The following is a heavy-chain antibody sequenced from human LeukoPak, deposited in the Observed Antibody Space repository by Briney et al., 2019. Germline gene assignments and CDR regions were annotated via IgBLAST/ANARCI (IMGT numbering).Heavy chain of an antibody. V-gene: IGHV4-59*01. J-gene: IGHJ6*03. Sequence: PSETLSLTCTVSGGSISSYYWSWIRQPPGKGLEWTGYIYYSGSTNYNPSLKSRVTISVDTSKNHFSLKLSSVTAADTAVYYCARGYYYYYMDVWGKGTTATVSS. CDR3: ARGYYYYYMDV. CDR1: GGSISSYY. CDR2: IYYSGST.